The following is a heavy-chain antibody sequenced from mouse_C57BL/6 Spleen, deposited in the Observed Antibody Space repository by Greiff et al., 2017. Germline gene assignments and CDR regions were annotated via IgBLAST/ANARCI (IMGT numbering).Heavy chain of an antibody. CDR1: GYTFTSYW. V-gene: IGHV1-74*01. CDR2: IHPSDSDT. D-gene: IGHD2-12*01. J-gene: IGHJ4*01. Sequence: QVQLQQPRAELVKPGASVKVSCKASGYTFTSYWMHWVKQRPGQGLEWIGRIHPSDSDTNYNQKFKGKATLTVDKSSSTAYMQLSSLTSEDSAVYYCAMGRRGVYYAMDYWGQGTSVTVSS. CDR3: AMGRRGVYYAMDY.